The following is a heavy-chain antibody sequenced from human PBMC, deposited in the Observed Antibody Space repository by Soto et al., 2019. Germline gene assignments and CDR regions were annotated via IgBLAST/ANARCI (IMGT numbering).Heavy chain of an antibody. J-gene: IGHJ5*01. V-gene: IGHV3-7*03. D-gene: IGHD1-26*01. CDR2: IKEDGSEK. CDR3: ARYISGFYSDWFDS. CDR1: GFTFSNSW. Sequence: EVQLVESGGGLVQPGESLRLSCAASGFTFSNSWMSWVRQAPGKGLEWVANIKEDGSEKDYVDPVKGRFTITRDNAKNSLYLQMNNLRAEDTAVYYCARYISGFYSDWFDSWGQGTLVTVSS.